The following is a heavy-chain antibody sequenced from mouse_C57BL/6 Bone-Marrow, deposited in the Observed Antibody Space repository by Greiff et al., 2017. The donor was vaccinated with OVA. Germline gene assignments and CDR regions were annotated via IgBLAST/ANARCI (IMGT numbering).Heavy chain of an antibody. CDR2: IWSGGST. CDR3: ARSMIRDWYFDV. Sequence: QVQLKQSGPGLVQPSQSLSITCTVSGFSLTSYGVHWVRQSPGKGLEWLGVIWSGGSTDYNAAFISRLSISKDNSKSQVFFKMNSLQADEPAIYYCARSMIRDWYFDVWGTGTTVTVSS. V-gene: IGHV2-2*01. D-gene: IGHD2-3*01. CDR1: GFSLTSYG. J-gene: IGHJ1*03.